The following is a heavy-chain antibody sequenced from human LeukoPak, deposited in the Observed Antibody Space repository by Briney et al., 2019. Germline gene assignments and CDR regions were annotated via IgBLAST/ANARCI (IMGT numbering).Heavy chain of an antibody. Sequence: SETLSLTSAVSGGSINTYYWSWIRQPPGKGLEWIGCINYSGTTNYNPSLKTRVTISVATSKNHFSLRLTSVTAADTAVYYCARDPRLYCSGSSCFQSYYFDLWGLGALVTVSS. CDR3: ARDPRLYCSGSSCFQSYYFDL. CDR2: INYSGTT. J-gene: IGHJ2*01. D-gene: IGHD2-15*01. V-gene: IGHV4-59*01. CDR1: GGSINTYY.